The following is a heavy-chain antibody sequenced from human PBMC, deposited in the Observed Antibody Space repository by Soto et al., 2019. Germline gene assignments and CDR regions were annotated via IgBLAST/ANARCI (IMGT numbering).Heavy chain of an antibody. J-gene: IGHJ5*02. CDR3: TREQLDDNYFDP. Sequence: QVKLQQSGPGLVKPSETLSLTCTVSGAALSSGGYFYTWVRQPPGKGLEWLGYIYYSGGTNYNPSLKSRDNISLDQSKSQFSLRLISVPAAATAVNYCTREQLDDNYFDPSGQGTLVTVSS. CDR1: GAALSSGGYF. CDR2: IYYSGGT. V-gene: IGHV4-61*08. D-gene: IGHD3-3*01.